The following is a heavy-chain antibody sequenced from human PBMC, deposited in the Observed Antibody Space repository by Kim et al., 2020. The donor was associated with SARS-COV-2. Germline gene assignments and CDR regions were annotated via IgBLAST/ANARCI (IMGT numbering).Heavy chain of an antibody. D-gene: IGHD4-17*01. V-gene: IGHV4-34*01. Sequence: SETLSLTCAVYGGSFSNYYWSWIRQPPGKGLEWIGEINHSGSTHYNPSLKSRVTVSVDTSKNQFSLKLSSATAADTAVYYCARGLAVTTFFYYYYGMDVWGQGTTVTVSS. J-gene: IGHJ6*02. CDR1: GGSFSNYY. CDR2: INHSGST. CDR3: ARGLAVTTFFYYYYGMDV.